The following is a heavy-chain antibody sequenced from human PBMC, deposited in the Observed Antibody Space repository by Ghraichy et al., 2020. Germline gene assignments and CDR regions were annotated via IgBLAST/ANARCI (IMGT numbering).Heavy chain of an antibody. Sequence: SQTLSLTCTVSGVSITSSSQYWGWIRQPPGKGLEWIGSIYYSGRTSYTPSLKSRVTIAVDTSKKQFSLNLRSVTASDTAVYFCARGQLAKPFDYWGQGSLVTVSS. CDR3: ARGQLAKPFDY. V-gene: IGHV4-39*01. CDR2: IYYSGRT. J-gene: IGHJ4*02. CDR1: GVSITSSSQY. D-gene: IGHD6-6*01.